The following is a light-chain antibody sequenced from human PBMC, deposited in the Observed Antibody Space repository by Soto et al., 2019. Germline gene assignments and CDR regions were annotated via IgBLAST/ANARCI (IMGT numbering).Light chain of an antibody. Sequence: QSVLTQPPSVSGAPGQRVTIYCTGSSSNIGAGFDVHWYQQLAGTAPNLLIYGNNNRPSGVPVRFSGSKSGTSASLAITGLQAEDEADYYCQSYDSSLSGSVFGGWTKLTVL. J-gene: IGLJ3*02. V-gene: IGLV1-40*01. CDR3: QSYDSSLSGSV. CDR2: GNN. CDR1: SSNIGAGFD.